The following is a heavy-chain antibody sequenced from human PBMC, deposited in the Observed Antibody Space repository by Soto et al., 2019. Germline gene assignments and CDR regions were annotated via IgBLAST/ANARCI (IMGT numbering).Heavy chain of an antibody. D-gene: IGHD4-17*01. J-gene: IGHJ4*02. Sequence: EVQLVESGGGLVQPGGSLRLSCAASGFTFSSYEMNWVRQAPGKGLEWVSYISSSGSTIYYADSVKGRFTISRDNAKNSLYLQMNSLRAEDTAVYYCARVRPHDYGGNSGPAFDYWGQGNLVTVSS. CDR3: ARVRPHDYGGNSGPAFDY. CDR1: GFTFSSYE. CDR2: ISSSGSTI. V-gene: IGHV3-48*03.